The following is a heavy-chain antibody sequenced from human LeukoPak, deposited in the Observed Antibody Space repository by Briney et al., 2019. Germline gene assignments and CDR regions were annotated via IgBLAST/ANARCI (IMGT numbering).Heavy chain of an antibody. J-gene: IGHJ2*01. D-gene: IGHD6-13*01. CDR1: GVSISNYY. CDR3: ARHVNVWQQLDYWYFDL. CDR2: IYHSGST. V-gene: IGHV4-59*08. Sequence: IPSETLSLTCTVSGVSISNYYWSWIRQPPGKGLEWIGYIYHSGSTNYNPSLKSRVTISVDTSKNQFSLKLSSVTAADTAVYYCARHVNVWQQLDYWYFDLWGRGTLVTVSS.